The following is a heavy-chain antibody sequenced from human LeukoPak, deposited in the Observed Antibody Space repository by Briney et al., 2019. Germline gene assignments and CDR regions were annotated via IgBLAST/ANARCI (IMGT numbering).Heavy chain of an antibody. CDR3: TRKQIAVAGFFDP. J-gene: IGHJ5*02. D-gene: IGHD6-19*01. V-gene: IGHV5-51*01. Sequence: GESLKISCKGSGYSFTSYWIGWVRQMPGKGLEWMGIIYPGDSDTRYSPSFQGQVTISADKSISTAYLQWSSLKASDTAMYYCTRKQIAVAGFFDPWGQGTLVTVSS. CDR2: IYPGDSDT. CDR1: GYSFTSYW.